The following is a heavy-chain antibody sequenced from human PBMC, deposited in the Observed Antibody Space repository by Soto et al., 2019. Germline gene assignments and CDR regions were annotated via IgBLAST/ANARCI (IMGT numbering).Heavy chain of an antibody. CDR2: ISAYNGNT. CDR3: APQGDFFATLLS. Sequence: ASVKVSCKASGYTFTSYGISWVRQAPGQGLEWMGWISAYNGNTNYAQKLQGRFTISRDDSKNTLYLQMNSLKTEDTAVYYCAPQGDFFATLLSWGKGALVPVSS. CDR1: GYTFTSYG. V-gene: IGHV1-18*01. D-gene: IGHD3-3*01. J-gene: IGHJ5*02.